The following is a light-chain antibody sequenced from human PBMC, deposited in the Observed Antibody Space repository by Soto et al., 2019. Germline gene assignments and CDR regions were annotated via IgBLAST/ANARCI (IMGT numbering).Light chain of an antibody. CDR2: LEGSGSY. CDR3: ETWDSNTHTV. J-gene: IGLJ3*02. V-gene: IGLV4-60*02. CDR1: SGHSSYI. Sequence: QLVLTQSSSASASLGSSVKLTCTLSSGHSSYIIAWHQQQPGKATRYLMKLEGSGSYNKGSRVPDRFSGSSSGADRYLTISNLQFEDEADYYCETWDSNTHTVFGGGTKLTVL.